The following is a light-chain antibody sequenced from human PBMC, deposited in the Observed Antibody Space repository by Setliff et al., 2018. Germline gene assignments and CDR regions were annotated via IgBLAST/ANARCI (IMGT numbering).Light chain of an antibody. CDR1: SSDVGGYNY. J-gene: IGLJ1*01. Sequence: QSVLAQPASVSGSPGQSITISCTGTSSDVGGYNYVSWYQHHPGKAPKLMIYEVNNRPSGVSNRFSGSKSGNTASLTISGLQAEDEADYYCSSYTSRTTLVFGTGTRSPS. CDR2: EVN. V-gene: IGLV2-14*01. CDR3: SSYTSRTTLV.